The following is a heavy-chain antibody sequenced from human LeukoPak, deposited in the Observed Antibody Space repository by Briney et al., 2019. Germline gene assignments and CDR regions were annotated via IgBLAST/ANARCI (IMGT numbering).Heavy chain of an antibody. Sequence: ASVKVSCKASGYTFTGYYMHWVRQAPGQGLEWMGWINPNSGGTNYAQKFQGRVTMTRDTSISTAYMELSRLRSDDTAVYYCARDVVDTAMVTGYDFDYWGQGTLVTVSS. J-gene: IGHJ4*02. V-gene: IGHV1-2*02. CDR1: GYTFTGYY. D-gene: IGHD5-18*01. CDR3: ARDVVDTAMVTGYDFDY. CDR2: INPNSGGT.